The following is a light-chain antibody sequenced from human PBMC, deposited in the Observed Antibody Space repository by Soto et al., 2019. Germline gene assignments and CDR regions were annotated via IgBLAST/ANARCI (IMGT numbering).Light chain of an antibody. Sequence: QSALTQPASVSGSPGQSITISCTGTSSDVGGYNYVSWYQQHPGKAPKLMIYEVSNRPSGVSNRFSGSKSGNTASLTISGLQAEDEADFYCSSYTGSHTLVVFGGGTKVTVL. CDR1: SSDVGGYNY. CDR2: EVS. CDR3: SSYTGSHTLVV. J-gene: IGLJ2*01. V-gene: IGLV2-14*01.